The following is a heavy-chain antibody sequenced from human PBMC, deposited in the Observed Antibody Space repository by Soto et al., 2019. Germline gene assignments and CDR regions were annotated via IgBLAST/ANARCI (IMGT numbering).Heavy chain of an antibody. CDR1: ELRFINYD. CDR3: VRAGYCVGAICYSPFSYYMDV. CDR2: IKHEGIEK. D-gene: IGHD2-15*01. Sequence: PGGSMRVSSTAAELRFINYDRTWVSKNTGKGLEWVASIKHEGIEKYCVDSVKGRFTISRDNVNSSLYLQMNSLRAEDTAVYYCVRAGYCVGAICYSPFSYYMDVWGKGTTVTVSS. V-gene: IGHV3-7*01. J-gene: IGHJ6*03.